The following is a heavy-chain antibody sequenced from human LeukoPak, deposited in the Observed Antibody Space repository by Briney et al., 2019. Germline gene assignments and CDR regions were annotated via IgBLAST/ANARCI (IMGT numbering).Heavy chain of an antibody. CDR1: GFTFDDYA. Sequence: PGGSLRLSCAASGFTFDDYAMHWVRQPPGKGLEWVSLISWDGDGTYYADSVKGRFTISRDNSKNSLYLQMNSLRAEDTALYYCAKDGHRWFGTLLDYWGQGTLVTVSS. D-gene: IGHD3-10*01. CDR2: ISWDGDGT. V-gene: IGHV3-43D*03. J-gene: IGHJ4*02. CDR3: AKDGHRWFGTLLDY.